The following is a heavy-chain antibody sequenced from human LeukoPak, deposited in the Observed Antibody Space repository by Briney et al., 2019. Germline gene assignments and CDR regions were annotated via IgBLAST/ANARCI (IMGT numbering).Heavy chain of an antibody. CDR1: GFTFSNAW. CDR2: IKSKTDGGTT. D-gene: IGHD3-22*01. V-gene: IGHV3-15*01. CDR3: TTDSTDSSGYYYYYYMDV. Sequence: SGGSLRLSCAASGFTFSNAWMSWVRQAPGKGLEWVGRIKSKTDGGTTDYAAPVKGRFTISRDDSKNTLYLQMNSLKTEDTAVYYCTTDSTDSSGYYYYYYMDVWGKGTTVTVSS. J-gene: IGHJ6*03.